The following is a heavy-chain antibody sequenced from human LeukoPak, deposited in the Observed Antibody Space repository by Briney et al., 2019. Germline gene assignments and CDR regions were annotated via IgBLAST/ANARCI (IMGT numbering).Heavy chain of an antibody. V-gene: IGHV1-2*02. CDR2: INPNSGGT. J-gene: IGHJ4*02. Sequence: ASVKVSCTASGYTFTGYYMHWVRQAPGQGLEWMGWINPNSGGTNYAQTFQGRVTMTRDTSISTAYMEVRSLRFDDTAVYYCARGGTWTIYHFDYWGQGTLVTVSS. D-gene: IGHD1-1*01. CDR3: ARGGTWTIYHFDY. CDR1: GYTFTGYY.